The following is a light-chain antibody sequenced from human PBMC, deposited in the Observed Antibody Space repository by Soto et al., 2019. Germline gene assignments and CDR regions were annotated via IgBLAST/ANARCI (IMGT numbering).Light chain of an antibody. V-gene: IGLV2-8*01. CDR2: EVS. CDR1: SSDVGGYNY. CDR3: SSYAGRNNLV. Sequence: QSALTQPPSASGSPGQSVTISCTGTSSDVGGYNYVSWYQQHPGKAPKLMIYEVSKRPSGVPDRFSDSKSGNTASLTVSGLQSEDEADYYCSSYAGRNNLVFGGGTKLTVL. J-gene: IGLJ2*01.